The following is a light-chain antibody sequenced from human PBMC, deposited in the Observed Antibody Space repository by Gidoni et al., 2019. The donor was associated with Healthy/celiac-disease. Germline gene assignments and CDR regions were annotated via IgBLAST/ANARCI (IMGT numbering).Light chain of an antibody. J-gene: IGKJ5*01. CDR2: GAS. Sequence: EIVLTQPPGTLPLSPGERATLSCRASQSVSSSYLAWYQQKPGQAPRLLIYGASSRATGIPDRFSGSGSGTDFTLTISRLEPEDFAVYYCQQYGSSPRITFGQGTRLEIK. CDR1: QSVSSSY. V-gene: IGKV3-20*01. CDR3: QQYGSSPRIT.